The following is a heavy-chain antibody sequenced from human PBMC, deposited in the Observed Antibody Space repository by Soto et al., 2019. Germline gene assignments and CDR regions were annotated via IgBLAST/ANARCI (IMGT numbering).Heavy chain of an antibody. D-gene: IGHD2-8*01. J-gene: IGHJ4*02. CDR2: ISPGGDII. CDR1: GFSFSLRY. V-gene: IGHV3-11*01. CDR3: VTETQWYFDD. Sequence: QVQLVESGGGLVNPGGSLRLSCAASGFSFSLRYMSWIRQAPGRGLEWVSYISPGGDIIHYADFVKGRFTISRDNPKDSLYLQMNSLRVEDTAVYYCVTETQWYFDDWGQGTLVTVSS.